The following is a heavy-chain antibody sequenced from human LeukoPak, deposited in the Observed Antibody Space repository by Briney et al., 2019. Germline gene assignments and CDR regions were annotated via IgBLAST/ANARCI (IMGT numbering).Heavy chain of an antibody. J-gene: IGHJ1*01. Sequence: SVKVSCKASVGTFSNYAISWVRQAPGQGLECMGAIIPIFGTANYAQKFQGRVTITADESTSTAYMELSSLRSEDTAVYYCARILSSSWYEYFHHWGQGTLVTVSS. CDR1: VGTFSNYA. CDR2: IIPIFGTA. CDR3: ARILSSSWYEYFHH. D-gene: IGHD6-19*01. V-gene: IGHV1-69*13.